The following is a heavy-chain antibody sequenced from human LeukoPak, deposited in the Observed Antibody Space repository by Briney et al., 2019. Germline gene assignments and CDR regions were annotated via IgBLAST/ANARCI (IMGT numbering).Heavy chain of an antibody. V-gene: IGHV4-31*03. CDR1: GDSISGGAYY. CDR3: ARDSWGIAAPGSPEYYYYYGMDV. D-gene: IGHD6-13*01. CDR2: IYYSGST. Sequence: SETLSLTCTVSGDSISGGAYYWSWTRQLPGKGLEWIGYIYYSGSTYYDPSLKSRVTMSVDTSKNQFSLKLSSVTAADTAVYYCARDSWGIAAPGSPEYYYYYGMDVWGQGTTVTVSS. J-gene: IGHJ6*02.